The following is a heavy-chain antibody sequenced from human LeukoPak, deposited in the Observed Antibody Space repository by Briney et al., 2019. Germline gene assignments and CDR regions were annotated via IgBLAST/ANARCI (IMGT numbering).Heavy chain of an antibody. D-gene: IGHD1-26*01. CDR2: MSTSNSVT. V-gene: IGHV3-48*01. CDR1: GFTLTIYS. Sequence: GGSLRLSCAASGFTLTIYSMNWVRQAPGKGLEWVSFMSTSNSVTYYADSVKGRFTISRDNSKNTLYLQMNSLKPEDTAVYYCARPKESMGATGYFNYWGQGTLVTVSS. CDR3: ARPKESMGATGYFNY. J-gene: IGHJ4*02.